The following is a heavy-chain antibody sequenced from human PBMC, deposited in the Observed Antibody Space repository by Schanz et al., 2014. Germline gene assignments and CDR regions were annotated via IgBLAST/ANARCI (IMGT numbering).Heavy chain of an antibody. CDR1: EFTFSTDA. V-gene: IGHV3-23*04. D-gene: IGHD3-10*01. J-gene: IGHJ3*02. CDR3: AKGRFGELSAFDI. Sequence: EVQLVASGGGLVQPGGSLRLSCAASEFTFSTDAMSWVRQAPGKGLEWVSAISGSGGSTYYADSVKGRFTISRDNSKNTLYLQMNSLRAEDTAVYYCAKGRFGELSAFDIWGQGTMVTVSS. CDR2: ISGSGGST.